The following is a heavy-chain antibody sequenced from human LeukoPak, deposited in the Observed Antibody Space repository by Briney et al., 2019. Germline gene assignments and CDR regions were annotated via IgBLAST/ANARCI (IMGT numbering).Heavy chain of an antibody. CDR3: AKEPGEGGSAFDY. Sequence: PGGSLRLSCAASGLTFNKYAMSWVRQAPGKGLEWVSAVNDRGTGTYYADSVKGRFTISRDNSKKTVYLQMSSLTIEDTAVYYCAKEPGEGGSAFDYWGQGTLVTVYS. D-gene: IGHD3-16*01. CDR1: GLTFNKYA. J-gene: IGHJ4*02. CDR2: VNDRGTGT. V-gene: IGHV3-23*01.